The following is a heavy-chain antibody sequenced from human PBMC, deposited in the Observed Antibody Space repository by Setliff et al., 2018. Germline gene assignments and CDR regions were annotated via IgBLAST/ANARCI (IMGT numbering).Heavy chain of an antibody. Sequence: LRLSCAASGFTFNCCWMRWVRQAPGKGLEWVANINEDGSEKYYVDSVKGRFTISRDNAKNSLYLQMNSLRAEDTAVYFCARDGGEYWGQGTLVTVSS. CDR2: INEDGSEK. CDR1: GFTFNCCW. D-gene: IGHD3-16*01. CDR3: ARDGGEY. V-gene: IGHV3-7*01. J-gene: IGHJ4*02.